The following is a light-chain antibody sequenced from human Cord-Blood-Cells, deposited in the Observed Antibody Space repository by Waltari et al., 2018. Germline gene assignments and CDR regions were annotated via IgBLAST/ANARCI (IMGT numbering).Light chain of an antibody. CDR1: QSVSSSY. CDR2: GAS. CDR3: QQDYNFPIT. Sequence: EIVMTQSPATLSLSQGERATLSCRASQSVSSSYLSWYQQKPGQAPRLLIYGASTRATGIPARFSGSGSGTDFTLTISSLQPEDFAVYYCQQDYNFPITFGQGTRLEIK. J-gene: IGKJ5*01. V-gene: IGKV3D-7*01.